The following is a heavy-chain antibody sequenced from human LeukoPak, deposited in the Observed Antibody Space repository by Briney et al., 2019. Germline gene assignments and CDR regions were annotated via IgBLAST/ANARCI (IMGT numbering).Heavy chain of an antibody. Sequence: PSETLSLTCAVYGGSFSGYYWSWIRQPPGKGLEWIGEINHSGSTNYNPSLKSRVTISVDTSKNQFSLKLRSVTAADTALYYCARCPSLYSSTWKTPAAHVDLWGRGTVVIVSS. J-gene: IGHJ2*01. CDR2: INHSGST. V-gene: IGHV4-34*01. D-gene: IGHD6-13*01. CDR3: ARCPSLYSSTWKTPAAHVDL. CDR1: GGSFSGYY.